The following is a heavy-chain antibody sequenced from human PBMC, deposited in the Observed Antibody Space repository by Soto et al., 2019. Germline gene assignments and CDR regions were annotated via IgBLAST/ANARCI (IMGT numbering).Heavy chain of an antibody. D-gene: IGHD1-7*01. CDR2: VSSSGGST. J-gene: IGHJ4*02. CDR3: AMPTGTGTPGVPFDY. Sequence: LRRSYEGPVFTYSRYPRRWVRQAPKKGLEWVSAVSSSGGSTYYADYVKGRFTISRDNSKNTMYLQMNSLRAEDTALYYCAMPTGTGTPGVPFDYWGQGTLVTVSS. V-gene: IGHV3-23*01. CDR1: VFTYSRYP.